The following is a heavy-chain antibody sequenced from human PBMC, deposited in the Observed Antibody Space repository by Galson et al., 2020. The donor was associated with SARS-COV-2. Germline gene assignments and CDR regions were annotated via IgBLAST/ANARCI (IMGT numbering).Heavy chain of an antibody. J-gene: IGHJ2*01. CDR1: GLTFSSYA. V-gene: IGHV3-23*01. CDR2: ITGSGGNT. CDR3: AKDLYSYGLYWYFDP. D-gene: IGHD5-18*01. Sequence: GESLKISCAASGLTFSSYAISWARQAPGKGLEWVSAITGSGGNTFYSDSVKGRFTISRDNSKNTLYLQMNSLRAEDTAVYYCAKDLYSYGLYWYFDPWGRGTLVTVSS.